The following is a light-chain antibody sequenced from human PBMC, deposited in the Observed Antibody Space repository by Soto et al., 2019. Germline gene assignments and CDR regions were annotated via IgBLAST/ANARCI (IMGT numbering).Light chain of an antibody. Sequence: SYELTQPPSVSVAPGKTARITCGGNNLGRKSVHWYQQKPGQAPVLVIYYDSDRPSGIPERFSGSNSGNTATLTISRVEAGDEADYYCQVWESSSDHPYVVFGGGTKVTVL. CDR2: YDS. J-gene: IGLJ2*01. CDR3: QVWESSSDHPYVV. CDR1: NLGRKS. V-gene: IGLV3-21*01.